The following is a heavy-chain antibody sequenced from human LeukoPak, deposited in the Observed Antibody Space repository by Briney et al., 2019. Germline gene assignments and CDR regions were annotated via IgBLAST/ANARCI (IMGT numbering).Heavy chain of an antibody. CDR3: ARLRRLRKYYFDY. CDR2: IYYSGST. V-gene: IGHV4-59*08. Sequence: SETLSLTCTVSGGSISSYYWSWIRQPPGRGLEGIGYIYYSGSTNYNPSLKSRVTISVDTSKNQFSLKLSSVTAADTAVYYCARLRRLRKYYFDYWGQGTLVTVSS. J-gene: IGHJ4*02. CDR1: GGSISSYY. D-gene: IGHD5-12*01.